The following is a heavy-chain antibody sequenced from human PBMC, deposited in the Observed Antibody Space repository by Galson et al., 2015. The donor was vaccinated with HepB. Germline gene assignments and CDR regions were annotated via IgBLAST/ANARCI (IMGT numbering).Heavy chain of an antibody. CDR3: ARVTSTHNFGRSRYSFYYYGMDV. V-gene: IGHV7-4-1*02. CDR1: GYSFTSYG. Sequence: SVKVSCKASGYSFTSYGINWVRQAPGQGLEWMGWINTNTGEPTYAQAFTGRFVFSLDTSATTAHPQISSLKPEDTAVYYCARVTSTHNFGRSRYSFYYYGMDVWGQGTTVTVPS. D-gene: IGHD1-20*01. J-gene: IGHJ6*02. CDR2: INTNTGEP.